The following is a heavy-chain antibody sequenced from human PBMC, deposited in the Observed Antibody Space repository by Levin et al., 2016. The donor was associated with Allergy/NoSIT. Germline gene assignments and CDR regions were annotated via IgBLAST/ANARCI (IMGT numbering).Heavy chain of an antibody. CDR2: FDPTDSSA. D-gene: IGHD4-17*01. V-gene: IGHV5-10-1*01. CDR3: AILTTVTPDDF. Sequence: ASVKVSCKGSGNSFTNYWISWVRQMPGRGLEWMGRFDPTDSSANYSPSFQGHVTFSADKSITTAYLQWNSLKASDTAMYYCAILTTVTPDDFWGQGTLVTVSS. CDR1: GNSFTNYW. J-gene: IGHJ4*02.